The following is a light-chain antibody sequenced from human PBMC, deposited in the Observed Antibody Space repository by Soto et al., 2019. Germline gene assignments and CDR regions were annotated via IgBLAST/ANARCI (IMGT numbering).Light chain of an antibody. CDR1: QSVPKNY. Sequence: EIGLTQSPGTLSLSPGERATLSCRASQSVPKNYLAWYQHKPGQAPMLLIYVPSSRATGIPDRFSGSGSGTDFTLSISRLEPEDFAVYYCHQYATSPQTFGQGTKVEIK. J-gene: IGKJ1*01. CDR2: VPS. CDR3: HQYATSPQT. V-gene: IGKV3-20*01.